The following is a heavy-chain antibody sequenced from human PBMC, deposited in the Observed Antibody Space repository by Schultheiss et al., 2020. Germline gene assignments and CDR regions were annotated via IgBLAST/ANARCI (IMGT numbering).Heavy chain of an antibody. CDR2: ISSSSSYI. D-gene: IGHD3-22*01. V-gene: IGHV3-21*01. CDR1: GFTFSSYA. J-gene: IGHJ3*02. CDR3: ARASAVGVYDSSDYFPYAFDI. Sequence: GGSLRLSCAASGFTFSSYAMHWVRQAPGKGLEWVSSISSSSSYIYYADSVKGRFTISRDNSKNTLYLQMNSLRAEDTAVYYCARASAVGVYDSSDYFPYAFDIWGQGTVVTVSS.